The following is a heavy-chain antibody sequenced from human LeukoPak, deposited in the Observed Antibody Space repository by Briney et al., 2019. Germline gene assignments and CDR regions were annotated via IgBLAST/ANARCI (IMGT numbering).Heavy chain of an antibody. V-gene: IGHV3-23*01. J-gene: IGHJ4*02. CDR3: TTDPAYYDILTGRSFDY. CDR2: ISGSGGSP. CDR1: GFTFSNYA. D-gene: IGHD3-9*01. Sequence: GGSLRLSCGASGFTFSNYAMSWVRQAPGKGLEWVSSISGSGGSPYYADSVKGRFTISRDDSKNTLYLQMNSLKTEDTAVYYCTTDPAYYDILTGRSFDYWGQGTLVTVSS.